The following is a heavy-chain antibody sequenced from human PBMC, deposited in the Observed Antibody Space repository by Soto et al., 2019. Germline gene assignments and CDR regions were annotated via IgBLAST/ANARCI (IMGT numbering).Heavy chain of an antibody. V-gene: IGHV4-39*01. J-gene: IGHJ4*02. Sequence: SETLSLTCTVSGGSISSSSYYWGWVRQPPGKGLEWIGSIYYSGSTYYNLSLKSRVTISVDTSKNQFSLKLSSVTAADTAVYYCARSLGGYDFSVDYWGQGTLVTVSS. CDR3: ARSLGGYDFSVDY. CDR2: IYYSGST. CDR1: GGSISSSSYY. D-gene: IGHD3-3*01.